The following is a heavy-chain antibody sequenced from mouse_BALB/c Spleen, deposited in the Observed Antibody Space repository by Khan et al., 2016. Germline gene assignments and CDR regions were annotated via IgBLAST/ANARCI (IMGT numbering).Heavy chain of an antibody. D-gene: IGHD1-1*02. J-gene: IGHJ4*01. V-gene: IGHV1-77*01. CDR3: SKGGGAMDY. CDR2: IYPGSGST. Sequence: QVQLQQSGPELVKPGASVKMSCKASGYTFTDYVISWVQQRTGQGLEWIGEIYPGSGSTSYNEKFKGKATLTADQSSNTAYMPLSSMPSEEFAVYFCSKGGGAMDYWGQGTSVTVSS. CDR1: GYTFTDYV.